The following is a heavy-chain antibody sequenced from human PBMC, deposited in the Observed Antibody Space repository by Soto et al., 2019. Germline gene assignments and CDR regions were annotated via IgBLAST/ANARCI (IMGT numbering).Heavy chain of an antibody. CDR3: AKDRRPELPFYGMDV. J-gene: IGHJ6*02. D-gene: IGHD1-7*01. CDR1: GFTFSGYA. Sequence: GSLRLSCAASGFTFSGYAMSWVRQAPGKGLEWVSAISGSGGSTYYADSVKGRFTISRDNSKNTLYLQMNSLRAEDTAVYYCAKDRRPELPFYGMDVWGQGTTVTVSS. V-gene: IGHV3-23*01. CDR2: ISGSGGST.